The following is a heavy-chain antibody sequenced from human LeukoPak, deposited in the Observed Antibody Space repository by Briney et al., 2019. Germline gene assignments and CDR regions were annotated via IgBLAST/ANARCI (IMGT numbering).Heavy chain of an antibody. CDR2: INPNSGGT. CDR3: ARAEAWLRLNSYYYMDV. CDR1: GYIFTAYY. D-gene: IGHD5-12*01. Sequence: ASVKVSCKASGYIFTAYYMHWVRQAPGQGLEWMGWINPNSGGTKYAHKFQGRVTMTRNTSISTAYMELSSLRSEDTAVYYCARAEAWLRLNSYYYMDVWGKGTTVTISS. V-gene: IGHV1-2*02. J-gene: IGHJ6*03.